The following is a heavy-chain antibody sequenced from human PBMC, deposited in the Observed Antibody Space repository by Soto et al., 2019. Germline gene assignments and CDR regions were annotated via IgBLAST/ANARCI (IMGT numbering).Heavy chain of an antibody. CDR3: AREGPYGSGSQKNYYYYYGMDV. J-gene: IGHJ6*02. Sequence: SETLSLTCTVSGGSISSGGYYWSWIRQHPGKGLEWIGYIYYSGSTYYNPSLKSRVTISVDTSKNQFSLKLSSVTAADTAVYYCAREGPYGSGSQKNYYYYYGMDVWGQGTTVTVSS. V-gene: IGHV4-31*03. D-gene: IGHD3-10*01. CDR1: GGSISSGGYY. CDR2: IYYSGST.